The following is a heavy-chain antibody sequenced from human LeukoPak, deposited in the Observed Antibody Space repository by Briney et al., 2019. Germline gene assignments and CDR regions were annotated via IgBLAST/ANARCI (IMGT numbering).Heavy chain of an antibody. CDR3: GRVIGYDSSGYCFSAVDI. Sequence: GGSLRLSCAASGFTFNDYAMHWVRQAPGKGLEWVAGISWNSSNIYYADSVKGRFTISRDNAKNSLYLQMNSLRSEDMAVYYRGRVIGYDSSGYCFSAVDIWGEGRMATVSS. D-gene: IGHD3-22*01. V-gene: IGHV3-9*03. CDR2: ISWNSSNI. J-gene: IGHJ3*02. CDR1: GFTFNDYA.